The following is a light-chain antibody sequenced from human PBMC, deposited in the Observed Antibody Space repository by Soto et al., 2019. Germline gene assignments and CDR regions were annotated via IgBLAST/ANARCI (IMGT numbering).Light chain of an antibody. Sequence: EIVMTQSPAILSVSPGDRATLSCRAGQSVSNNLAWYQQKPGQTPRLVIYGASNRATGVPARFSGSGSGTDFTLTISSLQSEDFATYYCQQSYSAPRTFGQGTKVEI. CDR2: GAS. CDR1: QSVSNN. CDR3: QQSYSAPRT. J-gene: IGKJ1*01. V-gene: IGKV3-15*01.